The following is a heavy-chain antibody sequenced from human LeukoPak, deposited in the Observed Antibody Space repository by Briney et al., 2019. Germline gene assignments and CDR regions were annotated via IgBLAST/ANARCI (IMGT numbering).Heavy chain of an antibody. CDR2: INSDGSST. D-gene: IGHD5-18*01. V-gene: IGHV3-74*01. J-gene: IGHJ4*02. CDR1: GFTFSSYW. CDR3: AKSGGYSYGFFDY. Sequence: GGSLRLSCAASGFTFSSYWMHWVRQAPGKGLVWVSRINSDGSSTSYADSVKGRFTISRDNAKNTPYLQMNSLRAEDTAVYYCAKSGGYSYGFFDYWGQGTLVTVSS.